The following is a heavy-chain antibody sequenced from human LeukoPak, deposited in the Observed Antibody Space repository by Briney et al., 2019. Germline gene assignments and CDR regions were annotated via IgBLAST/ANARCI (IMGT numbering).Heavy chain of an antibody. CDR1: GGSISSYY. CDR2: IYYSGST. CDR3: ARDDLQLVRRLGGTTEYYYYYYMDV. D-gene: IGHD6-13*01. V-gene: IGHV4-59*12. J-gene: IGHJ6*03. Sequence: SETLSLTCTVSGGSISSYYWSWIRQPPGKGLEWIGYIYYSGSTNYNPSLKSRVTISVDTSKNQFSLQLNSVTPEDTAVYFCARDDLQLVRRLGGTTEYYYYYYMDVWGKGTTVTVSS.